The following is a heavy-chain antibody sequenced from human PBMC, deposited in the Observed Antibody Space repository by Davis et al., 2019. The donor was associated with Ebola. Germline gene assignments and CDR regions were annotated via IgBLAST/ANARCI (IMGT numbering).Heavy chain of an antibody. CDR3: ARDGVQGFDP. V-gene: IGHV3-11*01. D-gene: IGHD3-10*01. CDR2: ISSSGRTI. CDR1: GFTFSDYY. Sequence: GESLKISCAASGFTFSDYYMSWIRQAPGKGLEWVSYISSSGRTIYYADSVKGRFTISRDNAKNSLYLQMNSLRAEDTAVYYCARDGVQGFDPWGQGTLVTVSS. J-gene: IGHJ5*02.